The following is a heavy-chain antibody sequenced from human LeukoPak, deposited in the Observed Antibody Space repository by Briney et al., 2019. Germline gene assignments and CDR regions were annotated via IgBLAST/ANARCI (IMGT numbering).Heavy chain of an antibody. CDR2: IFYSGSA. CDR1: GASIINPDYR. Sequence: PSETLSFTCSVSGASIINPDYRWDWIRQAPGKGLEWIGTIFYSGSADYNPSLNSRATISVDTSKNQFSLKVTSVTAADTAVYYCARGELLWFGEDWFQHWGQGTLVTVSS. V-gene: IGHV4-39*01. D-gene: IGHD3-10*01. J-gene: IGHJ1*01. CDR3: ARGELLWFGEDWFQH.